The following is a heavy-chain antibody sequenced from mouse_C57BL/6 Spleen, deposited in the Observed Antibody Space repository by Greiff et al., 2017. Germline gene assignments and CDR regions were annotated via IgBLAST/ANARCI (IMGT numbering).Heavy chain of an antibody. CDR3: ARSAYGSSYYYAMDY. J-gene: IGHJ4*01. D-gene: IGHD1-1*01. V-gene: IGHV1-76*01. Sequence: VQLVESRAELVRPGASVKLSCKASGYTFTDYYINWVKQRPGQGLEWIARIYPGSGNTYYNEKFKGKATLTAEKSSSTAYMQLSSLTSEDSAVYFCARSAYGSSYYYAMDYWGQGTSVTVSS. CDR2: IYPGSGNT. CDR1: GYTFTDYY.